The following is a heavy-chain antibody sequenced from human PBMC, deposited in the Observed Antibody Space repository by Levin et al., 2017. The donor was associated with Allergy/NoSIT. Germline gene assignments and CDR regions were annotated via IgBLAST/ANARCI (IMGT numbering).Heavy chain of an antibody. CDR3: ARDYLALYYYYGMDV. V-gene: IGHV4-39*07. J-gene: IGHJ6*02. CDR1: GGSISSSSYY. CDR2: IFHSGAT. Sequence: SETLSLTCTVSGGSISSSSYYWGWIRQPPGKGLEWIGSIFHSGATFYNPSLKSRVTMSVDTSKNHFSLTLSSVTAADTAVYYCARDYLALYYYYGMDVWGQGTTVTVSS.